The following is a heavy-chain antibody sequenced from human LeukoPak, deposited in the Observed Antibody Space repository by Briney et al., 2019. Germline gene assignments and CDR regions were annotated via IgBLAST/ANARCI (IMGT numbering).Heavy chain of an antibody. J-gene: IGHJ4*02. CDR1: GYSFTAFY. Sequence: GASVKVSCKASGYSFTAFYIHWVRQAPGQGLEWLGWINPNSGGTNYAQSFQGRVTMTRDTSINTAYMELSRLRSDDTAVYYCAPTLGYSFDYWGQGTLVTVSS. CDR2: INPNSGGT. CDR3: APTLGYSFDY. V-gene: IGHV1-2*02. D-gene: IGHD2-15*01.